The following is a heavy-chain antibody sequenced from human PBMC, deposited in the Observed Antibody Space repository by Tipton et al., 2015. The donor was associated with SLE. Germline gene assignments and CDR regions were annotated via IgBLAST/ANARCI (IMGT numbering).Heavy chain of an antibody. J-gene: IGHJ2*01. V-gene: IGHV4-34*01. CDR1: GGSFSGYY. CDR2: INHSGST. Sequence: LRLSCAVYGGSFSGYYWSWIRQPPGKGLEWIGEINHSGSTNYNPSLKSRVTISVDTSKNQFSLKLSSVIAADTAVYYCARGGGSSTSRYFDLWGRGTLVTVSS. D-gene: IGHD2-2*01. CDR3: ARGGGSSTSRYFDL.